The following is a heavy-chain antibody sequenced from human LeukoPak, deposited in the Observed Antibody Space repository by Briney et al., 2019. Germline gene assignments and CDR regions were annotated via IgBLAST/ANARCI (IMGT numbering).Heavy chain of an antibody. J-gene: IGHJ4*02. V-gene: IGHV3-48*01. Sequence: GGSLRLSCAASGFTFSSYAMSWVRQAPGKGLEWVSYISSSSSTIYYADSVKGRFTISRDNAKNSLYLQMNSLRAEDTAVYYCARNSGYSYGPHDYWGQGTLVTVSS. CDR3: ARNSGYSYGPHDY. CDR1: GFTFSSYA. CDR2: ISSSSSTI. D-gene: IGHD5-18*01.